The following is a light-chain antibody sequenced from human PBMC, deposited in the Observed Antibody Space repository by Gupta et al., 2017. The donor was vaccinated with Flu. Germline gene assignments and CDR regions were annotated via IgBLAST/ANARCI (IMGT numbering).Light chain of an antibody. CDR1: QSVSSN. V-gene: IGKV3-15*01. Sequence: EIVMTQSPATLSVSPGERATLSCRASQSVSSNLAWYQKKPGQAPRLLIYGAYTRSTSIPARFSGSGSGTEFTLTISSLQSEDFAVYYCQQYNNWHPITFGQGTRLEIK. J-gene: IGKJ5*01. CDR3: QQYNNWHPIT. CDR2: GAY.